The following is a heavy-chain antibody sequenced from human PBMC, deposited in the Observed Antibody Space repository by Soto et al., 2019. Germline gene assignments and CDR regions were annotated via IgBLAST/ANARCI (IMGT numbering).Heavy chain of an antibody. Sequence: GGSLRLSCEASGFTFSSYWMSWVRQAPGKGLEWVANIKQGGSEKYYVDSVKGRFTISRDNAKNSLYLQMNTLRAEDTAVYYCAAGYNCSFSAFDLWGQGTMVTVSS. CDR2: IKQGGSEK. D-gene: IGHD1-1*01. J-gene: IGHJ3*01. V-gene: IGHV3-7*05. CDR3: AAGYNCSFSAFDL. CDR1: GFTFSSYW.